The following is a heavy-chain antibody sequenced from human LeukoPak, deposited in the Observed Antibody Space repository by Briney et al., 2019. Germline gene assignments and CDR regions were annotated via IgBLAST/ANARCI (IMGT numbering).Heavy chain of an antibody. D-gene: IGHD6-13*01. CDR1: GYSISSGYY. CDR2: IYHSGST. J-gene: IGHJ4*02. CDR3: ASKTRTGYSH. V-gene: IGHV4-38-2*01. Sequence: SETLSLTCGVSGYSISSGYYWGWIRQPPGKELEWIGSIYHSGSTYYNPSLKSRVTISVDTSKNQFSLKLSSVTAADTAVYYCASKTRTGYSHWGQGTLVTVSS.